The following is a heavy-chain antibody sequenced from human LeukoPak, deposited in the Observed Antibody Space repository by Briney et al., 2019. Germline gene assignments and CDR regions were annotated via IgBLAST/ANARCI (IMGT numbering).Heavy chain of an antibody. Sequence: GASVKVSCKASGYTFTSYDINWVRQATGQGLEWMGWMNPNSGNTGYAQKFKGRVTMTRNTSISTAYMELSSLRSEDTAVYYCARAEYKTSYDFWSGYYRSGDYYYYGMDVWGQGTTVTVSS. D-gene: IGHD3-3*01. J-gene: IGHJ6*02. V-gene: IGHV1-8*01. CDR3: ARAEYKTSYDFWSGYYRSGDYYYYGMDV. CDR1: GYTFTSYD. CDR2: MNPNSGNT.